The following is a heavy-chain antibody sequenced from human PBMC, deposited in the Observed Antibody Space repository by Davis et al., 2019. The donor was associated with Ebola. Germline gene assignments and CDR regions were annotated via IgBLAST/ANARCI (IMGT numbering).Heavy chain of an antibody. V-gene: IGHV4-34*09. J-gene: IGHJ5*02. CDR3: ARWGTVTTGWFDP. CDR1: GGSFSGYY. CDR2: IYYSGST. Sequence: SETLSLTCAVYGGSFSGYYWSWIRQPPGKGLEWIGYIYYSGSTYYNPSLKSRVTISVDTSKNQFSLKLSSVTAADTAVYYCARWGTVTTGWFDPWGQGTLVTVSS. D-gene: IGHD4-11*01.